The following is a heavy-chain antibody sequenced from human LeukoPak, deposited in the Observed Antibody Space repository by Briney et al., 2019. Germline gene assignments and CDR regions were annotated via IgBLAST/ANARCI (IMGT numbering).Heavy chain of an antibody. Sequence: GGSLRLSCTASGFPFSSYGMHWGRQAPGKGLEWVAVIWYDGSNKYYADSVKGRFTISRDNSKNTLYLQMNSLRAVDTAVYYCAREPYYYGSGSYSLGLGYYGMDVWGQGTTVTVSS. D-gene: IGHD3-10*01. CDR2: IWYDGSNK. J-gene: IGHJ6*02. V-gene: IGHV3-33*08. CDR3: AREPYYYGSGSYSLGLGYYGMDV. CDR1: GFPFSSYG.